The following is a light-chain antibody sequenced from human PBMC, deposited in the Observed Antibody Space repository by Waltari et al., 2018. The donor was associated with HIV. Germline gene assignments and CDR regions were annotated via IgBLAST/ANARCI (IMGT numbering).Light chain of an antibody. CDR3: QLWDSSRDYYV. J-gene: IGLJ1*01. Sequence: SYVLTQAPSVSVAPGSTATLTCSGTNIGSKRVHWYQQKPGLAPVVVISHDSDRPLGIPDRFSGSKSEHMATLTISRVEAGDEADYYCQLWDSSRDYYVFGTGTKVTVL. CDR2: HDS. V-gene: IGLV3-21*04. CDR1: NIGSKR.